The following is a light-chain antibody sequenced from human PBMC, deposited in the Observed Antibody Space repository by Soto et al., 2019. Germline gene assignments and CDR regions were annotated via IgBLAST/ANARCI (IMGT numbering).Light chain of an antibody. CDR2: KVS. CDR3: MQGTHRPPYT. V-gene: IGKV2-30*02. J-gene: IGKJ2*01. Sequence: DVVMTQSPLSLPVTLGQPASISCRSSQSLVHSDGKTYLNWFQQRPGQSPRRLIYKVSNRDSGVPDRVSGRGSGTDFTLKISRVEAEEVGVDYGMQGTHRPPYTCGQGTKREI. CDR1: QSLVHSDGKTY.